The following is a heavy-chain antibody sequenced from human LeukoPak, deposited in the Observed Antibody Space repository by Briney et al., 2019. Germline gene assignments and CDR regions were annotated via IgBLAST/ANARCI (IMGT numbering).Heavy chain of an antibody. CDR2: IKEDGSEK. J-gene: IGHJ4*02. V-gene: IGHV3-7*01. CDR3: ARIMNSSPDF. D-gene: IGHD6-13*01. Sequence: SGASLRLSCASSGFIFSGAWMSWVRQAPGKGLEWVANIKEDGSEKHYVDSVNGRFTISKDNAKNSVYLQMNSLRAEDTAVYYCARIMNSSPDFWGQGTRVTVSS. CDR1: GFIFSGAW.